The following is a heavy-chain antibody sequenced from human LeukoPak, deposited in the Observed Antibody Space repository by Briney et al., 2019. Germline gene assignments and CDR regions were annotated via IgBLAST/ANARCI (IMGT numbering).Heavy chain of an antibody. CDR3: ARQLGRSSSPL. V-gene: IGHV4-39*01. CDR2: IYYSGST. Sequence: SETLSLTCTVSGGSISSSTYYWGWIRQPPGKGLEWIGSIYYSGSTYYNPSLKSRVTISVDTSKNQFSLKLSSVTAADTAVYYCARQLGRSSSPLWGQGTLVTVSS. D-gene: IGHD6-6*01. J-gene: IGHJ4*02. CDR1: GGSISSSTYY.